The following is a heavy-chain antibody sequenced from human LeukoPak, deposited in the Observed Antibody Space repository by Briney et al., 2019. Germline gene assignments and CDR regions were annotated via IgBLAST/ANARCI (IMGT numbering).Heavy chain of an antibody. CDR1: GGSISSSNW. J-gene: IGHJ4*02. V-gene: IGHV4-4*02. D-gene: IGHD3-22*01. Sequence: SETLSLTCAVSGGSISSSNWWSWVRQPPGKGLEWIGEIYHSGSTNYNPSLKSRVTMSVDKSKNQFSLKLSSVTAADTAVHYCARDVRDYYDTRGFDYWGQGTLVTVSS. CDR3: ARDVRDYYDTRGFDY. CDR2: IYHSGST.